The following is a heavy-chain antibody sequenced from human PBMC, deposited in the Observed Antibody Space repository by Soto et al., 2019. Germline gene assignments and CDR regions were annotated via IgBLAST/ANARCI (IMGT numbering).Heavy chain of an antibody. CDR2: IKQDGSGR. Sequence: EVQLVESGGGLVQPGGSLRLSCAASGFTFDNYWMNWVRQAPGKGLEWVANIKQDGSGRNYLDSVKGRFTISRDSAKNSRYLQMNSLSAEDTAVYYCARGAYCGGDCQYHYDYWGQGTLVTVSS. CDR3: ARGAYCGGDCQYHYDY. CDR1: GFTFDNYW. V-gene: IGHV3-7*04. J-gene: IGHJ4*02. D-gene: IGHD2-21*02.